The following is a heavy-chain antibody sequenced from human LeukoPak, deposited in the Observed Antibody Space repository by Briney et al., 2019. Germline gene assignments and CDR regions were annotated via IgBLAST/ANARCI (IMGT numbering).Heavy chain of an antibody. J-gene: IGHJ4*02. V-gene: IGHV3-48*03. CDR2: ISSSGSTI. CDR3: ARDDYGETFDY. Sequence: GGSLRLSCAASGFTFSSYEMNWVRQAPGKGLEWVSYISSSGSTIYYADSVKGRFTISRDNAKNSLYLQMNSLRAEDTAVYYCARDDYGETFDYWGQGTLVTVSS. CDR1: GFTFSSYE. D-gene: IGHD4-17*01.